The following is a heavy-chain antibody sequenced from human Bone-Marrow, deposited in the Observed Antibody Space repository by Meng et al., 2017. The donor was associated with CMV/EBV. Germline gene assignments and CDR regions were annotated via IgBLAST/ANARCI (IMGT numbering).Heavy chain of an antibody. J-gene: IGHJ4*02. Sequence: GESLKISCAASGFTFSSYWMHWVRQAPGKGLVWVSRINSDGSATSYADSVKGRFTISRDNAKNTLYLQMNSLRAEDTAVYYCAKAFSSSWYREYYGYWGQGTLVTFSS. D-gene: IGHD6-13*01. V-gene: IGHV3-74*01. CDR1: GFTFSSYW. CDR3: AKAFSSSWYREYYGY. CDR2: INSDGSAT.